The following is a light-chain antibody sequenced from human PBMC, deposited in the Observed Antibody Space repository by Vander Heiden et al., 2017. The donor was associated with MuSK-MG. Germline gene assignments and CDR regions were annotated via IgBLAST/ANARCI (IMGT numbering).Light chain of an antibody. CDR2: AAS. J-gene: IGKJ1*01. V-gene: IGKV1-39*01. CDR1: QSSNNY. CDR3: QQDCKSPRT. Sequence: DIQMTQSPSSLSASVGDRVTITCRASQSSNNYLNWYQQKPGKAPKLLIYAASTLQSGVPSRFSGSGSGTDFTLTISSLQPEDFATYYCQQDCKSPRTFGQGTKVEIK.